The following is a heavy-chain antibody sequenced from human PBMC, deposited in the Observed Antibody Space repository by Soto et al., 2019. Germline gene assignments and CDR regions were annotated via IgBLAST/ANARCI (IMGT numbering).Heavy chain of an antibody. J-gene: IGHJ6*02. Sequence: GGSLRLSCAASGFTFSSYAMHWVRQAPGKGLEWVAVISYDGSNKYYANSVKGRFTISRDNSKNTLYLQMNSLRAEDTAVYYCAETHYDFWSGYFIWDQGTTVTVSS. CDR1: GFTFSSYA. CDR2: ISYDGSNK. D-gene: IGHD3-3*01. V-gene: IGHV3-30-3*01. CDR3: AETHYDFWSGYFI.